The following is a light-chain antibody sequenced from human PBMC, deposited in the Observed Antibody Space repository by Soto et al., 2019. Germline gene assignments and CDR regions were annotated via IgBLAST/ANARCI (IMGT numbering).Light chain of an antibody. J-gene: IGLJ1*01. Sequence: QSVLTQPRSVSGSPGQSVTVSCTGTSSDVGGYNYVSWYRQYPGEAPKLLIYDVTERLSGVPDRFSGSKSGNTASLTISGLQAEDEADYYCCSYAGGHIHYIIGTRTKVTVL. CDR2: DVT. CDR1: SSDVGGYNY. CDR3: CSYAGGHIHYI. V-gene: IGLV2-11*01.